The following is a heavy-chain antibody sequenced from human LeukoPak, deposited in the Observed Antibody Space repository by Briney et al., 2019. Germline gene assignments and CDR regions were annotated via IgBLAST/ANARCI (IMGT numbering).Heavy chain of an antibody. Sequence: GGSLRLSCAASGFTFSSYWMSWVRQAPGKGLEWVANIKQDGSEKYYVDSVKGRFTVSRDNAKNSLYLQMNSLRAEDTAVYYCARERRIVVVPAAGTGNYYYYYGMDVWGQGTTVTVSS. CDR2: IKQDGSEK. J-gene: IGHJ6*02. D-gene: IGHD2-2*01. CDR1: GFTFSSYW. CDR3: ARERRIVVVPAAGTGNYYYYYGMDV. V-gene: IGHV3-7*03.